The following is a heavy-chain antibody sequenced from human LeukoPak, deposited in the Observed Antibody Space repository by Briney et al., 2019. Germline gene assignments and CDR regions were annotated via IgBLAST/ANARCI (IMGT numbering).Heavy chain of an antibody. CDR2: INPDGSTT. Sequence: GGSLRLSCAASGFTFSRYWIHWVRQAPGKGLEWVSRINPDGSTTTYADSVKGQCTISRDNVKNTVYLQMNSLRAEDTAVYYCARVLSGSWDWFDPWGQGTLVTVSS. CDR1: GFTFSRYW. J-gene: IGHJ5*02. V-gene: IGHV3-74*01. CDR3: ARVLSGSWDWFDP. D-gene: IGHD3-22*01.